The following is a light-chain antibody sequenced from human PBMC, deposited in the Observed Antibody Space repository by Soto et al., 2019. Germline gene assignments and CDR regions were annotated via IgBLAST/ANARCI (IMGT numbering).Light chain of an antibody. V-gene: IGKV3-15*01. J-gene: IGKJ1*01. CDR3: QQYNNWPWT. Sequence: EIVMTQSPATLSVSPGERGTLSCRASQSVSSNLAWYQQKPGQAPRLLIYGASTRATCIPARFSGSRSGTEFTLTISSLQSEDFAVYYCQQYNNWPWTFGQGTKVEIK. CDR1: QSVSSN. CDR2: GAS.